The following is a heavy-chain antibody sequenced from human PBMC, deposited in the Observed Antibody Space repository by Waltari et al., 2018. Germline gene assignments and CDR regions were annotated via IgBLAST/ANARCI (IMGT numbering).Heavy chain of an antibody. CDR3: AKDRGVPAHEY. CDR1: GYSISSGYY. Sequence: QVQLQESGPGLVKPSETLSLTCAVSGYSISSGYYWGWIRQPPGKGLEWIGSIYHSGGTYYNPSLKSRVTISVDTSKNQFSLKLSSVTAADTAVYYCAKDRGVPAHEYWGQGTLVTVSS. CDR2: IYHSGGT. V-gene: IGHV4-38-2*02. D-gene: IGHD2-2*01. J-gene: IGHJ4*02.